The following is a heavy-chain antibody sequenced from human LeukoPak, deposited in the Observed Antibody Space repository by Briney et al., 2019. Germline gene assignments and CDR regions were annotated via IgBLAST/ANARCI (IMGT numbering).Heavy chain of an antibody. D-gene: IGHD3-10*01. Sequence: PGGTLRLSCAASGFTFSSYGMSWVRQAPGKGLEWVSAISGSGGSTYYADSVKGRFTISRDNSKNTLYLQMNSLRAEDTAVYYCAKDMVRGVIVVLIGYWGQGTLVTVSS. V-gene: IGHV3-23*01. J-gene: IGHJ4*02. CDR2: ISGSGGST. CDR1: GFTFSSYG. CDR3: AKDMVRGVIVVLIGY.